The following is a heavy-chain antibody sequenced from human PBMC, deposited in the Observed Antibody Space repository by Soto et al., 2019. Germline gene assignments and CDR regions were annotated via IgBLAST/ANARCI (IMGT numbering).Heavy chain of an antibody. J-gene: IGHJ4*02. V-gene: IGHV4-59*08. D-gene: IGHD3-10*01. CDR1: GGSISGYY. CDR3: ARLVGSAHPFDY. Sequence: SETLSLTCTVSGGSISGYYWSWIRQPPGKGLEWIGYIYYSGGTDYNPSLKSRVTISVDTSNNQFSLKLTSVTAADTAVCYCARLVGSAHPFDYWGQGTLVTVS. CDR2: IYYSGGT.